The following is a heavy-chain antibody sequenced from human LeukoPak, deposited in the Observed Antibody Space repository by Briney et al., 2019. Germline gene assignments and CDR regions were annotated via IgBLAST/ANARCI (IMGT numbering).Heavy chain of an antibody. V-gene: IGHV3-21*01. D-gene: IGHD1-7*01. CDR3: ARAVAPLELRRRSPFDY. J-gene: IGHJ4*02. CDR2: ISSSSSYI. Sequence: GGSLRLSCEVSGFTLRSYWMHWVRQAPGKGLVWVSSISSSSSYIYYADSVKGRFTISRDNAKNSLYLQMNSLRAEDTAVYYCARAVAPLELRRRSPFDYWGQGTLVTVSS. CDR1: GFTLRSYW.